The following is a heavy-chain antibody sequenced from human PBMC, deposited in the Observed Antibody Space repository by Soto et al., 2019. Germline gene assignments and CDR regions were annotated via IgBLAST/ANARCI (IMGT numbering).Heavy chain of an antibody. Sequence: SETLSLTCTVSGGTISSYCWSWIRQPPGKGLEWIGYIYYSGSTNYNPSLKSRVTISVDTSKNQFSLKLSSVTAADTAVYYCARENIAVAGHYFDYWGQGTLVTVSS. J-gene: IGHJ4*02. CDR1: GGTISSYC. CDR3: ARENIAVAGHYFDY. CDR2: IYYSGST. V-gene: IGHV4-59*01. D-gene: IGHD6-19*01.